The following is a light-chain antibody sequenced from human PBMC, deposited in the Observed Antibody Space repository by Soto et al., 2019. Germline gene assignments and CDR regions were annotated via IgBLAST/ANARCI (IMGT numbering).Light chain of an antibody. CDR1: KLGTKY. J-gene: IGLJ2*01. Sequence: SYELTQPPSVSVSPGQTASIPCSGDKLGTKYVYWYQQRPGQSPVLVMYQDTKRPSGIPERFSGSNSGNTATLTISGTQAMDEADYHCQAWDSSTVVFGGGTKLTVL. CDR3: QAWDSSTVV. CDR2: QDT. V-gene: IGLV3-1*01.